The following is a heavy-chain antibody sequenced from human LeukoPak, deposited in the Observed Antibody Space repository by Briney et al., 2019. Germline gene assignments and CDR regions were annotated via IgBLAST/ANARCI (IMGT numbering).Heavy chain of an antibody. Sequence: GGSLRLSCAASGFTFNNYGLIWVRQTPGKGLEWVAAISNDGGGTMYAAFVEGRFTISRDNSKSTLFLQMNSLRAEDTAPYYCAKGSSGYFADLWGQGTLVTVSS. CDR1: GFTFNNYG. CDR2: ISNDGGGT. V-gene: IGHV3-23*01. CDR3: AKGSSGYFADL. J-gene: IGHJ5*02. D-gene: IGHD3-22*01.